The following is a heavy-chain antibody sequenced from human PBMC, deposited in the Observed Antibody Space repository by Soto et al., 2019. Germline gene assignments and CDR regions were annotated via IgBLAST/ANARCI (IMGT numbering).Heavy chain of an antibody. CDR1: GGTFSSYA. J-gene: IGHJ6*02. D-gene: IGHD3-22*01. V-gene: IGHV1-69*13. Sequence: SVKVSCKASGGTFSSYAISWVRQAPGQGLEWMGGIIPIFGTANYAQKFQGRVTITADESTSTAYMELSSLRSEDTAVYYCATIDYYDSSDYYYGMDVWGQGTTVTVSS. CDR3: ATIDYYDSSDYYYGMDV. CDR2: IIPIFGTA.